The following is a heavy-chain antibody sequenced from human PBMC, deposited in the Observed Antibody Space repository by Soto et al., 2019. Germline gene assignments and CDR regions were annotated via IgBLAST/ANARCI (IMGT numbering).Heavy chain of an antibody. CDR2: IIPIFNTT. J-gene: IGHJ4*02. CDR1: GTRFSNYV. Sequence: QVQLVQSGAEVKTPGSSLKVSCTVSGTRFSNYVISWVRQAPGQGLEWLGRIIPIFNTTQYPQKLQGRVTITADKATNTAYLELSSLRFDDTAVHYCAREGRGKKAGYNGLVSLGYWGQGTPVTVSS. V-gene: IGHV1-69*06. D-gene: IGHD2-2*02. CDR3: AREGRGKKAGYNGLVSLGY.